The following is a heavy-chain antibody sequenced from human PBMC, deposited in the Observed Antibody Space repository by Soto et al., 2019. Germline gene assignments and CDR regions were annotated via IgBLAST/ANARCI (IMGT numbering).Heavy chain of an antibody. CDR2: MSGTGGST. J-gene: IGHJ4*02. CDR3: AKAGFSSGWSPSYFYY. V-gene: IGHV3-23*01. Sequence: EVQLLESGGGLVQPGRSLRLSCAASGFTFSSYAMNWVRQAPGKGLEWVSAMSGTGGSTYYADSVKGRFTISRDNSKNTLYLQMNSLRVEDTAVFYCAKAGFSSGWSPSYFYYGGQGTLVTVSS. CDR1: GFTFSSYA. D-gene: IGHD6-19*01.